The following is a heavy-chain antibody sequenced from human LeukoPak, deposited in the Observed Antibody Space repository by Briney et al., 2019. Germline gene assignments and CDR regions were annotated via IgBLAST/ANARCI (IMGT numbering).Heavy chain of an antibody. CDR2: ISSSSSYI. Sequence: GGSLRLSCAASGFTFSGYSMNWVRQAPGKGLEWVSSISSSSSYIYYADSVKGRFTISRDNAKNSLYLQMNSLRAEDTAVYYCARDRVAGGAFDIWGQGTMVTVSS. CDR1: GFTFSGYS. J-gene: IGHJ3*02. CDR3: ARDRVAGGAFDI. D-gene: IGHD3-10*01. V-gene: IGHV3-21*01.